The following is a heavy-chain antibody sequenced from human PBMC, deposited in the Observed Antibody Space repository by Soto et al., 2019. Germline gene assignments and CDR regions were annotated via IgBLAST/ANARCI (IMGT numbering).Heavy chain of an antibody. CDR1: CGCISSSSFN. Sequence: SLTCTVSCGCISSSSFNWGWIRQPPGKGLEWIGTIYYSGSTSYNPSLKSRVTISVDTSKNQFSLTLSSVTAADTAVYYCVRHESLAGRVTLIAYWGQGTLVSVYS. CDR2: IYYSGST. D-gene: IGHD6-19*01. CDR3: VRHESLAGRVTLIAY. J-gene: IGHJ4*02. V-gene: IGHV4-39*01.